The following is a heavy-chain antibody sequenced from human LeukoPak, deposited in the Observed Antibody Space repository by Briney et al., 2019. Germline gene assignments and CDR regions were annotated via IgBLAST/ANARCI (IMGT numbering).Heavy chain of an antibody. CDR1: GFTFGDYG. D-gene: IGHD2-2*01. V-gene: IGHV3-20*04. Sequence: GGSLRLSCVASGFTFGDYGMSWVRQATGKGLEWVSGIDGDGGNKGYADSVKGRFSISRDNAKNSLYLQMNSLRAEDTAEYYCARGERYCSSSSCPWEPFDYWGQGTLVTVSS. J-gene: IGHJ4*02. CDR2: IDGDGGNK. CDR3: ARGERYCSSSSCPWEPFDY.